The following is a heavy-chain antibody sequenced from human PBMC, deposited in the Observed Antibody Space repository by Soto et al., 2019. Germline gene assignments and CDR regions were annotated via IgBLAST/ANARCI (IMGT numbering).Heavy chain of an antibody. CDR1: GLSVSRNY. J-gene: IGHJ6*03. CDR3: ARVLENTVTSYRGYYYYYYMDV. Sequence: GGTLGIARAAPGLSVSRNYMTWARLAPGKGLEWVSVIYSGGSTYYADSVKGRFTISRHNSKNTLYLQMNSLRAEDTAVYYCARVLENTVTSYRGYYYYYYMDVWGKGT. CDR2: IYSGGST. D-gene: IGHD4-17*01. V-gene: IGHV3-53*04.